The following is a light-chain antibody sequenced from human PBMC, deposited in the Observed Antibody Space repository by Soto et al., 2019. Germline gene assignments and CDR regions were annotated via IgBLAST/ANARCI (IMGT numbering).Light chain of an antibody. CDR3: QQSYRKLT. Sequence: DIQMTQSPSSLSASVGDRVTITCRASQSISSYLNWYQQKPGKAPKLLIYAACSLQSGAPSRFSGSGSGTDFTLTISSLQPEDYATYYCQQSYRKLTFGGGTKVEIK. J-gene: IGKJ4*01. CDR2: AAC. V-gene: IGKV1-39*01. CDR1: QSISSY.